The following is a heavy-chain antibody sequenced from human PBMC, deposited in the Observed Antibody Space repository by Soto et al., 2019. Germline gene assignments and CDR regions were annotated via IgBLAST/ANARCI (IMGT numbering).Heavy chain of an antibody. CDR2: ISWNSGSI. Sequence: EVQLVESGGGLVQPGRSLRLSCAASGFTFDDYAMHWVRQAPGKGLEWVSGISWNSGSIGYADSVKGRFTISRDNAKNSLYLQMNSLRAEHTALYYCAKGFMVRGFIHYYYGMDVWGQGTTVTVSS. CDR3: AKGFMVRGFIHYYYGMDV. D-gene: IGHD3-10*01. V-gene: IGHV3-9*01. CDR1: GFTFDDYA. J-gene: IGHJ6*02.